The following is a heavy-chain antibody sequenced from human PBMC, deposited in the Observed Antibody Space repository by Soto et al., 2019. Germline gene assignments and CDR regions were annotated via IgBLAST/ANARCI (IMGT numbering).Heavy chain of an antibody. V-gene: IGHV3-33*01. D-gene: IGHD4-17*01. CDR1: GFTFSIYG. CDR2: IWYDGSNK. J-gene: IGHJ3*02. Sequence: PWGSLVLSCASSGFTFSIYGMHWVRQAPGKGLEWVAVIWYDGSNKYYADSVKGRFTISRDNSKTTLHLQMNSLRAEDTAVYYCATAYSDNDPSGTFDIWGQGTMVTVSS. CDR3: ATAYSDNDPSGTFDI.